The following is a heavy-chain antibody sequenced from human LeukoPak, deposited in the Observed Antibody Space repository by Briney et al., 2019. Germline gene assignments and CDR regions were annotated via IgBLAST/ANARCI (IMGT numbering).Heavy chain of an antibody. D-gene: IGHD2-15*01. J-gene: IGHJ4*02. CDR3: ARDSNDPYCSGGSCYSTY. Sequence: ASVKVSCKASGYTFTGYYMHWVRQAPGQGLEWMGWINPNSGGTYYAQKFQGRVTMTSDTSISTAYMELSRLRSDDTAVYYCARDSNDPYCSGGSCYSTYWGQGTLVTVSS. CDR2: INPNSGGT. V-gene: IGHV1-2*02. CDR1: GYTFTGYY.